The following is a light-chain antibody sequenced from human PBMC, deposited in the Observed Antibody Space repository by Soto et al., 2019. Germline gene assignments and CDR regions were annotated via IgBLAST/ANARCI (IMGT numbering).Light chain of an antibody. CDR2: DAS. V-gene: IGKV1-5*01. CDR3: QHYGGMWT. J-gene: IGKJ1*01. Sequence: DIQMTQSPSSLSASVGDRVTIACRASQTVSKFVNWYQQKPGKVPKVLIYDASSLESGVPSRFSGSGSGTEFILTISSLQPDDFASYCCQHYGGMWTFGQGTKV. CDR1: QTVSKF.